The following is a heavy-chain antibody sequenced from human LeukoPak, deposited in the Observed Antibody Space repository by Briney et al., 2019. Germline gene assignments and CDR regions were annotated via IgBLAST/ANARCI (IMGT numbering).Heavy chain of an antibody. CDR1: GFTFSSYE. Sequence: GGSLRLSCAASGFTFSSYEMNWVRQAPGKGLEWVSYISSSGSTIYYADSVKGRFTISRDNAKNSLYLQMNSLRAEDTAVYYCARVEAVTTAGGAVDYWGQGTLVTVPS. CDR3: ARVEAVTTAGGAVDY. D-gene: IGHD4-17*01. V-gene: IGHV3-48*03. J-gene: IGHJ4*02. CDR2: ISSSGSTI.